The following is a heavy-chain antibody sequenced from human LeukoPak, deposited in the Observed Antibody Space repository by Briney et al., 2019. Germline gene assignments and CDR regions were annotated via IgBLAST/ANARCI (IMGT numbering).Heavy chain of an antibody. D-gene: IGHD3-9*01. Sequence: SETLSLTCTVSGGSINSSSRNSYYWGWIRQPPGKGLEWVGGIYYSGTTYYSPSLKSRVTISVDRSKNQFSLKLSSVTAADTAVYYCARDRRDILTGHYYFDYWGQGTLVTVSS. J-gene: IGHJ4*02. CDR3: ARDRRDILTGHYYFDY. V-gene: IGHV4-39*07. CDR1: GGSINSSSRNSYY. CDR2: IYYSGTT.